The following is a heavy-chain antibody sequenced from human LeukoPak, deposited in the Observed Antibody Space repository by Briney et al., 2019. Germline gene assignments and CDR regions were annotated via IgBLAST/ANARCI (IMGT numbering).Heavy chain of an antibody. J-gene: IGHJ4*02. CDR2: VSFGGGT. CDR1: GGSISTDY. D-gene: IGHD2-2*01. CDR3: ARHPTTRLRPFDY. Sequence: SETLSLTCAVYGGSISTDYWSWIRQPPGKGLDWIGYVSFGGGTNYNPSLKSRVITSADTSKNQFSLKLSSVTAADTAVYYCARHPTTRLRPFDYWGQGTLVTVSS. V-gene: IGHV4-59*08.